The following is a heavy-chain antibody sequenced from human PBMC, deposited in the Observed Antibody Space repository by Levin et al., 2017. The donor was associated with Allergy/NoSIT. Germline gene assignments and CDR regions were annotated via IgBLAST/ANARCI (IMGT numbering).Heavy chain of an antibody. D-gene: IGHD6-13*01. CDR3: ARGGPSSSWYLGWFDP. J-gene: IGHJ5*02. CDR2: IYYSGST. V-gene: IGHV4-59*01. CDR1: GGSISSYY. Sequence: SETLSLTCTVSGGSISSYYWSWIRQPPGKGLEWIGYIYYSGSTNYNPSLKSRVTISVDTSKNQFSLKLSSVTAADTAVYYCARGGPSSSWYLGWFDPWGQGTLVTVSS.